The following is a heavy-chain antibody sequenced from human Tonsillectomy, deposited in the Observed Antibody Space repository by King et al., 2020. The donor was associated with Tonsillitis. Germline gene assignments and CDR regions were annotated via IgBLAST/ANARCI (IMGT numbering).Heavy chain of an antibody. J-gene: IGHJ4*02. CDR1: GFTFSSYS. V-gene: IGHV3-48*02. CDR3: ARDLGIILWCSSHIDY. D-gene: IGHD2-21*01. CDR2: ISSSSSTI. Sequence: QLVQSGGGLVQPGGSLRLSCAASGFTFSSYSMTWVRQAPGKGLEWVSYISSSSSTIYYADSVKGRFTISRDTAKNSLYLQMNSLRDEDTAVYYCARDLGIILWCSSHIDYWGQGTLVTVSS.